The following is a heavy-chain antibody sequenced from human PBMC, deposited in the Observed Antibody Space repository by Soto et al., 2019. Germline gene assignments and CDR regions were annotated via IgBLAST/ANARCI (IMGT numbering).Heavy chain of an antibody. V-gene: IGHV4-39*01. CDR1: GGSISSSSYY. J-gene: IGHJ5*02. D-gene: IGHD3-10*01. CDR2: IYYSGST. CDR3: ASHPLGTDITMVPISFDP. Sequence: QLQLQESGPGLVKPSETLSLTCTVSGGSISSSSYYWGWIRQPPGKGLEWIGSIYYSGSTYYNPSLKSRVTISVDTSTTQFALKLSSVTAADTAVYYCASHPLGTDITMVPISFDPWGQGTLVTVSS.